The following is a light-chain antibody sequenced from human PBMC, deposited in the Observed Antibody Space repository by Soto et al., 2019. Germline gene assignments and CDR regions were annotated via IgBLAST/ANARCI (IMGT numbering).Light chain of an antibody. CDR3: QQYNKWPRT. Sequence: EKFMLQSPATLSGSPGERVTLSCRASQSVSSSYLAWYQQKPGQAPRLLIYGASTTATGIPARFSGSGSGTEFTLTISSLQSEDFAVYNCQQYNKWPRTFGQGTKVDI. CDR1: QSVSSSY. J-gene: IGKJ2*01. CDR2: GAS. V-gene: IGKV3-15*01.